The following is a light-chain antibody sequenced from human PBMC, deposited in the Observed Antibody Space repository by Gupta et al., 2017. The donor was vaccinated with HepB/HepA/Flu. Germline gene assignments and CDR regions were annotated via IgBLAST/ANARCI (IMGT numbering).Light chain of an antibody. J-gene: IGKJ1*01. CDR3: NQGKQLLT. CDR1: QSLVHSDGNNY. Sequence: DIVMTQTPLSSPVTLGQPASISCRPSQSLVHSDGNNYLGWLQQRPGQPPRLIIYESSNRCFGVPDRFSGSGEGKDFTLKSSRGEDEDFGVYYCNQGKQLLTFGQGTQVEIK. CDR2: ESS. V-gene: IGKV2-24*01.